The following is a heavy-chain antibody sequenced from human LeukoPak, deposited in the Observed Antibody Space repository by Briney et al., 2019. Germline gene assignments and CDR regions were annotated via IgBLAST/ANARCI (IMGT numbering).Heavy chain of an antibody. CDR3: AKFDGGQLWSPSYYYYMDV. D-gene: IGHD5-18*01. CDR1: GFTFNTCA. Sequence: GGSLRLSCAASGFTFNTCAMSWVRQAPGKGLEWVSTISGTSGNTYYADSVKGRFTISRDNSKNTLYLQMNSLRAEDTAVYYCAKFDGGQLWSPSYYYYMDVWGKGTTVTVSS. CDR2: ISGTSGNT. J-gene: IGHJ6*03. V-gene: IGHV3-23*01.